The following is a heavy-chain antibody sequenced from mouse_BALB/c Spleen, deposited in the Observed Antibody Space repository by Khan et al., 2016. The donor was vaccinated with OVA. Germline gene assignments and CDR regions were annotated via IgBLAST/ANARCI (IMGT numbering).Heavy chain of an antibody. CDR3: AGEGYGAFAY. Sequence: QVQLKESGPELVKPGASVRISCKASDYTFTSYYIHWVKQRPGQGLEWIGWIYPGNGNNKNTEKFKGKATLTADKSSSTAYMQLSSLTSEDSAVYFSAGEGYGAFAYWGQGTLVTVSA. CDR1: DYTFTSYY. D-gene: IGHD2-2*01. CDR2: IYPGNGNN. V-gene: IGHV1S56*01. J-gene: IGHJ3*01.